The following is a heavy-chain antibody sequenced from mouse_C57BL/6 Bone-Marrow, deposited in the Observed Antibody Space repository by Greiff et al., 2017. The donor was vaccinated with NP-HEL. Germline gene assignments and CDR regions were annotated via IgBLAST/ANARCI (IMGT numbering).Heavy chain of an antibody. Sequence: EVMLVESGGGLVKPGGSLKLSCAASGFTFSSYAMSWVRQTPEKRLEWVATISDGGSYTYYPDNVKGRFTISRDNAKNNLYLQMSHLKSEDTAMYYCARPIYYDYDEDWYFEVWGTGTTVTVSS. CDR2: ISDGGSYT. CDR3: ARPIYYDYDEDWYFEV. V-gene: IGHV5-4*03. D-gene: IGHD2-4*01. CDR1: GFTFSSYA. J-gene: IGHJ1*03.